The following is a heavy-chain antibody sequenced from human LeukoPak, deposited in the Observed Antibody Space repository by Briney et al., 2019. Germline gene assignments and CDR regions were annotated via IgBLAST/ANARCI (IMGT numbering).Heavy chain of an antibody. CDR1: GFTFSSYW. J-gene: IGHJ6*02. CDR2: INSDGSST. V-gene: IGHV3-74*01. CDR3: ARDPRAYYYYGMDV. Sequence: GGSLRLSCAASGFTFSSYWMHWVRQAPGKGLVWVSRINSDGSSTSYADSVKGRFTISRDNAKNTLYLQMNSLRAEDTAVYYCARDPRAYYYYGMDVWGQGTTVTASS.